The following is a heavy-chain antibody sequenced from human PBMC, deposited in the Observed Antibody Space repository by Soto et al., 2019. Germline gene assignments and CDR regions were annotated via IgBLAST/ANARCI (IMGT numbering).Heavy chain of an antibody. V-gene: IGHV3-23*01. CDR2: ISGSGGST. J-gene: IGHJ5*02. CDR3: AKGIAVALYNWFDP. D-gene: IGHD6-19*01. CDR1: GFTFSSYA. Sequence: GGSLRLSCAASGFTFSSYAMSWVHQAPGKGLEWVSAISGSGGSTYYADSVKGRFTISRDNSKNTLYLQMNSLRAEDTAVYYCAKGIAVALYNWFDPWGQGTLVTVSS.